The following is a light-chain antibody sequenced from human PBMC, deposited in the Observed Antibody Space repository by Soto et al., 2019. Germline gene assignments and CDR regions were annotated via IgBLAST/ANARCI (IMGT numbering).Light chain of an antibody. J-gene: IGKJ1*01. V-gene: IGKV3-20*01. CDR2: GAS. CDR1: QSVSSSY. CDR3: KQYGRSLWT. Sequence: EVVWTQSPGTLSLSQGERATLSCRASQSVSSSYLAWYQQKPGQAPRLLIYGASSRATGIPDRFSGSGSGTDFTLTISRLEPEDLAVYYCKQYGRSLWTCGQWTRWIS.